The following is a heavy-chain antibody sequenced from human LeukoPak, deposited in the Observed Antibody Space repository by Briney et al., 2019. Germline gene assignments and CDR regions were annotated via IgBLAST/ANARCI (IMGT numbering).Heavy chain of an antibody. CDR3: ARDGFYYHYYMDV. V-gene: IGHV4-31*03. J-gene: IGHJ6*03. Sequence: SQTLSLTCTVSGGSISSGGYYWSWIRQHPGKGLEWIGYIYYSGSTYYNPSLKSRVSMSVHTSKNQFSLKLSSVTAADTAVYYCARDGFYYHYYMDVWGEGTTVTVSS. D-gene: IGHD1-14*01. CDR2: IYYSGST. CDR1: GGSISSGGYY.